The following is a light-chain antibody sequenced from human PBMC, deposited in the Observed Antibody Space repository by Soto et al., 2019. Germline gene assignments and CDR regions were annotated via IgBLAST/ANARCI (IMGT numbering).Light chain of an antibody. CDR3: HQHNNWWT. CDR2: GGS. J-gene: IGKJ1*01. Sequence: DIGLTQSPGTLSLSPGERATLSCRARQSVRSNHLAWYQQKPGQAPRLLIYGGSSRASGIPVRFSGSGSETDFTLTISSLQSEDFAVYYCHQHNNWWTFGQGTK. CDR1: QSVRSNH. V-gene: IGKV3D-20*02.